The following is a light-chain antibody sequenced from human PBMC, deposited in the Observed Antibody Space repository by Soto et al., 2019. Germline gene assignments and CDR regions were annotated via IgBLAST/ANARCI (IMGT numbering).Light chain of an antibody. CDR3: LQYKSYPFT. CDR2: AAS. J-gene: IGKJ3*01. Sequence: DIQTTQSPSSLSASVGDRVTITCRASQDISNSLAWFQQKAGKAPKSHIYAASSLQSGVPSKFSGSGSGTDFTLTISSLQPDDSATYYCLQYKSYPFTFGPGTKVDIK. CDR1: QDISNS. V-gene: IGKV1-16*02.